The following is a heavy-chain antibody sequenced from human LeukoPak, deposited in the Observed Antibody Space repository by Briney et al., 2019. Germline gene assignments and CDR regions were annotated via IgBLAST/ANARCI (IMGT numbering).Heavy chain of an antibody. D-gene: IGHD4-23*01. CDR3: AHRNNPYGGNYFDY. J-gene: IGHJ4*02. Sequence: SGPTLVKPTQTLTLTCTFSVFSLSTSGVGVGWIRQPPGKALEWLALIYWNDDKRYSPSLKSRLTITKDTSKNQVVLTMTNMDPVDTATYYRAHRNNPYGGNYFDYWGQGTLVTVSS. V-gene: IGHV2-5*01. CDR2: IYWNDDK. CDR1: VFSLSTSGVG.